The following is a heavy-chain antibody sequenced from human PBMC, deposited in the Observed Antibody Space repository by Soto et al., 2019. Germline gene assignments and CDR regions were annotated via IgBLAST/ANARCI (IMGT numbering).Heavy chain of an antibody. Sequence: QVQLLQSGAEVRKPGASVKVSCKASGYTFTNYGITWVRQAPGQGLEWMGGIGAYNGDTHYTQRLQGRGTMTTDTSTSTAYMELRGLRSDDTAIYYCVRVRQLVGYFYYYMDVWGKGTTVTVSS. CDR1: GYTFTNYG. CDR3: VRVRQLVGYFYYYMDV. D-gene: IGHD6-6*01. CDR2: IGAYNGDT. V-gene: IGHV1-18*01. J-gene: IGHJ6*03.